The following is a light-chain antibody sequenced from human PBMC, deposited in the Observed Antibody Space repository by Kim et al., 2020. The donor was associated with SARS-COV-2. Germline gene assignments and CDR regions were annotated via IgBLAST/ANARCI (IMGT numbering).Light chain of an antibody. CDR2: EAS. V-gene: IGKV1-5*03. Sequence: ASVGDRVTITCRASQSINTWLAWYQQKPGKAPKLLIYEASSLESGVPSMFSGSGSGTEFTLTISRLQPDDFATYYCQQYNSYSVTFGGGTKVDIK. CDR1: QSINTW. CDR3: QQYNSYSVT. J-gene: IGKJ4*01.